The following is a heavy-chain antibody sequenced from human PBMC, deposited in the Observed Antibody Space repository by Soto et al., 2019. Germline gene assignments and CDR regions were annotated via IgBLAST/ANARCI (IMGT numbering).Heavy chain of an antibody. CDR2: ISSSSSTI. CDR1: GFTFSSYS. D-gene: IGHD3-22*01. J-gene: IGHJ3*02. Sequence: PGGSLRLSCAASGFTFSSYSMNWVRQAPGKGLEWVSYISSSSSTIYYADSVKGRFTISRDNSKNTLYLQMNSLRAEDTAVYYCAKTPMIAVVVGAFDIWGQGTKVTVSS. V-gene: IGHV3-48*01. CDR3: AKTPMIAVVVGAFDI.